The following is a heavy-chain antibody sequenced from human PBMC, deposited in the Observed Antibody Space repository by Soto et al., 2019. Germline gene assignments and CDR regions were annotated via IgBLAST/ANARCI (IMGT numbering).Heavy chain of an antibody. V-gene: IGHV1-46*01. Sequence: QVQLVQSGAEVKKPGASVKVSCKASGYTFINYYIHWVRQAPGHGLEWMAIINPTGGRTNYAQKFQGRLTLTMDTSTTTVYMELGRLTSEDTAIYYCASHLAAGDVWGKGTLVTVSS. D-gene: IGHD2-8*02. CDR2: INPTGGRT. CDR1: GYTFINYY. CDR3: ASHLAAGDV. J-gene: IGHJ4*02.